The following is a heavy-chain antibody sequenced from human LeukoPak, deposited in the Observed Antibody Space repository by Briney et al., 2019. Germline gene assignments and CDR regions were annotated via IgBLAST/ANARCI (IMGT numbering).Heavy chain of an antibody. CDR1: RFTFSSYA. J-gene: IGHJ6*02. CDR3: AKAPRAAAGTYNGMDV. V-gene: IGHV3-23*01. D-gene: IGHD6-13*01. Sequence: PGGSLRLSCAASRFTFSSYAMSWVRQAPGKGLEWVSAISGSGGSTYYADSVKGRFTISRDNSKNTLYLQMNSLRAEDTAVYYCAKAPRAAAGTYNGMDVWGQGTTVTVSS. CDR2: ISGSGGST.